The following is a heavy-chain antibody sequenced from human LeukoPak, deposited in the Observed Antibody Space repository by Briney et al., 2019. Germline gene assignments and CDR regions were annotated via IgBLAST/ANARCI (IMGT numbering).Heavy chain of an antibody. J-gene: IGHJ4*02. Sequence: GGSLRLSCAASGFTFSSYNMNWVRQAPGKGLEWVSSISRSSSYIYYADSVKGRFTISRDNSKNTLYLQMNSLRAEDTAVYYCASGSYLGWGQGTLVTVSS. CDR1: GFTFSSYN. CDR2: ISRSSSYI. CDR3: ASGSYLG. V-gene: IGHV3-21*01. D-gene: IGHD1-26*01.